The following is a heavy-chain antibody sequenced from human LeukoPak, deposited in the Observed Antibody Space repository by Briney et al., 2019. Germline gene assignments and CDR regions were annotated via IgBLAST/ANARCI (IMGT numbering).Heavy chain of an antibody. V-gene: IGHV4-34*01. CDR1: GRSFSGYY. CDR3: ARSSGWYRKTYYFDY. Sequence: SETLSLICAVYGRSFSGYYWSWIRQPPGKGLEWIGEINHSGSTNYNPSLKSRVTIPVDTSKNQFSLKLSSVTAADTAVYYCARSSGWYRKTYYFDYWGQGTLVTVSS. CDR2: INHSGST. J-gene: IGHJ4*02. D-gene: IGHD6-19*01.